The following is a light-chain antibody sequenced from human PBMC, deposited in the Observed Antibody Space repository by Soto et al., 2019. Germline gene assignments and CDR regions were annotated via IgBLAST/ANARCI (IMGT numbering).Light chain of an antibody. Sequence: DIQMTKSPSSLSASVGDRVTITCRASQSISRYLNWYQQKAERAPKLLIHAASSLQSGVPSRFSGSGSGTDFSLTISTLQPEDSATYYFQQSSNTPSTFGPG. CDR1: QSISRY. CDR2: AAS. J-gene: IGKJ3*01. V-gene: IGKV1-39*01. CDR3: QQSSNTPST.